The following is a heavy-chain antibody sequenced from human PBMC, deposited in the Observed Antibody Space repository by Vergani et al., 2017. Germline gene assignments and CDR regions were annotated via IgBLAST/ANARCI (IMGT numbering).Heavy chain of an antibody. CDR3: AREVRLSQPMGVD. CDR1: GYSISSGYY. J-gene: IGHJ4*02. D-gene: IGHD3-16*02. Sequence: QVQLQESGPGLVKPSETLSLTCTVSGYSISSGYYWGWLRPPPGKGLEGIGSIYHSGCTYYNPSLKSRVTRSVDTSKIQFSLKLGSVTAADTAVDYCAREVRLSQPMGVDWGQGTLVIVSS. V-gene: IGHV4-38-2*02. CDR2: IYHSGCT.